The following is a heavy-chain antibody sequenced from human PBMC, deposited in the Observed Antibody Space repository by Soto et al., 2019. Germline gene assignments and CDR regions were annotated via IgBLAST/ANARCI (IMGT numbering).Heavy chain of an antibody. Sequence: QVQLVQSGAEVKKPGSSVKVSCKASGGTFSSYAISWVRQAPGQGLEWMGGNIPIFGTANYAQKFQGRVTITADESTSTAYMELSSLTSEDTAVYYCARDQDSDYVIKPLYFYNVDVWGQGTTVTVSS. J-gene: IGHJ6*02. CDR2: NIPIFGTA. CDR1: GGTFSSYA. CDR3: ARDQDSDYVIKPLYFYNVDV. V-gene: IGHV1-69*12. D-gene: IGHD5-12*01.